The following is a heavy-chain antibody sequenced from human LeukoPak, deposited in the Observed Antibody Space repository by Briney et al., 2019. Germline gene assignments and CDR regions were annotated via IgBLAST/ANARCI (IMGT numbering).Heavy chain of an antibody. CDR1: GYTFTSYG. V-gene: IGHV1-18*04. CDR2: ISAYNGNT. CDR3: ARVPLEATMDRGVIPNWFDP. J-gene: IGHJ5*02. Sequence: ASVKVSCKASGYTFTSYGISWVRQAPGQGLEWMGWISAYNGNTNYAQKLQGRVTMTTDTSTSTAYMELRSLRSDDTAVYYCARVPLEATMDRGVIPNWFDPWGQGTLVTVSS. D-gene: IGHD3-10*01.